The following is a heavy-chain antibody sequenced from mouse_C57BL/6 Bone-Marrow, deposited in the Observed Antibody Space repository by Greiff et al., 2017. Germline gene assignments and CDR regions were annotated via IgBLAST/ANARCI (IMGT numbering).Heavy chain of an antibody. V-gene: IGHV14-4*01. CDR3: TTPPTVPARGWCAY. J-gene: IGHJ3*01. CDR1: GFNIKDDY. D-gene: IGHD3-1*01. CDR2: IDPENGDT. Sequence: EVQLQQSGAELVRPGASVKLSCTASGFNIKDDYMHWVKQRPEQGLEWIGWIDPENGDTEYASKFQGKATITADTSSNTAYLQLSSLTSEDTAVYDCTTPPTVPARGWCAYGGQGTLVTVSA.